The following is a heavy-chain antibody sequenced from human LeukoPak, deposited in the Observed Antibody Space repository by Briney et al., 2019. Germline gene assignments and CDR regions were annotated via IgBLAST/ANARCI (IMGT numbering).Heavy chain of an antibody. J-gene: IGHJ3*02. Sequence: GGSLRLSCAASKFTFRRYSMNWVRQAPGEGLEWVSYISSSSSTIYYADSAKGRFTISRDNAKNSLYLQMNRLRAEDTAVYYCARATSGSYGSDAFEIWGQGTMVTVPS. CDR1: KFTFRRYS. CDR2: ISSSSSTI. V-gene: IGHV3-48*01. CDR3: ARATSGSYGSDAFEI. D-gene: IGHD5-18*01.